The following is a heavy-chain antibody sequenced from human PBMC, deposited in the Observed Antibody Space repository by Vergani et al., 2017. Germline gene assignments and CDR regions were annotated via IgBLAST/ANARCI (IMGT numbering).Heavy chain of an antibody. CDR3: ANVQLTIRAPRYYYYMDV. CDR1: GGSISSSSYY. Sequence: QLQLQESGPGLVKPSETLSLTCTVSGGSISSSSYYWGWIRQPPGKGLEWIGSIYYSGSTYYNPSLKSRVTISVDTSKNQFSLKLSSVTAADTAVYYCANVQLTIRAPRYYYYMDVWGKGTTVTVSS. CDR2: IYYSGST. J-gene: IGHJ6*03. D-gene: IGHD2-2*01. V-gene: IGHV4-39*01.